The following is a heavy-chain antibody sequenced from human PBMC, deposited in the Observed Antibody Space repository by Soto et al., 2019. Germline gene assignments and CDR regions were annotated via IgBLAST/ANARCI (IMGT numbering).Heavy chain of an antibody. J-gene: IGHJ6*02. V-gene: IGHV3-48*02. Sequence: PGGSLRLSCAASGFTFSSYSMNWVRQAPGKGLEWVSLISSSSSTIYYAESVKGRFTISRDNAKNSLYLQMNSLRDEDTAVYYCGFLEWSDETEYYYGMDVWGQGTTVTV. CDR3: GFLEWSDETEYYYGMDV. CDR1: GFTFSSYS. D-gene: IGHD3-3*01. CDR2: ISSSSSTI.